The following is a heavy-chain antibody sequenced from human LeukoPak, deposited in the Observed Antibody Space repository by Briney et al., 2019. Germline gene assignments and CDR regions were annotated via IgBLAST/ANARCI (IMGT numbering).Heavy chain of an antibody. D-gene: IGHD2-21*01. Sequence: GESLKISCKGSGYSFTSYWIAWVRQMPGKGLEWMGVIYPGDSDTRYSPSLQGQVTISADKSISTAYLQWSSLRASDSAMYYCARRIATEGGGWFDPWGQGTLVTVSS. CDR1: GYSFTSYW. V-gene: IGHV5-51*01. CDR2: IYPGDSDT. J-gene: IGHJ5*02. CDR3: ARRIATEGGGWFDP.